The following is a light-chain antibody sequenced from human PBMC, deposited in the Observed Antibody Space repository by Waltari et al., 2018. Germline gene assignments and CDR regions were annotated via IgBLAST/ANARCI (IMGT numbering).Light chain of an antibody. CDR1: QLGDKY. J-gene: IGLJ2*01. CDR2: QDT. Sequence: SSELTQPPSVSVSPGQTATITCSGDQLGDKYVSWYQFKTGQSPLLVIFQDTKRPSGIPERFAGSNSGNTATLTISGTQAMDEGDYYCQAWDSRAVVFGGGTKLTAL. CDR3: QAWDSRAVV. V-gene: IGLV3-1*01.